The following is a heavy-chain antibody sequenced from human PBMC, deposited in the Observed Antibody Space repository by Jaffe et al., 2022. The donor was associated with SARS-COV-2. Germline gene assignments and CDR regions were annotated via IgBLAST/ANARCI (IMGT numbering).Heavy chain of an antibody. D-gene: IGHD2-2*02. J-gene: IGHJ5*02. CDR1: GYTFTSYY. V-gene: IGHV1-46*01. CDR2: INPSGGST. CDR3: ARDSFGSSTSCHNCPLFDP. Sequence: QVQLVQSGAEVKKPGASVKVSCKASGYTFTSYYMHWVRQAPGQGLEWMGIINPSGGSTSYAQKFQGRVTMTRDTSTSTVYMELSSLRSEDTAVYYCARDSFGSSTSCHNCPLFDPWGQGTLVTVSS.